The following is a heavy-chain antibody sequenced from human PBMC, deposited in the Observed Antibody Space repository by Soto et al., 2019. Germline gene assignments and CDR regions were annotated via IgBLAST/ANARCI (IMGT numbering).Heavy chain of an antibody. CDR3: AKAQVEKPILTAFDI. D-gene: IGHD2-2*01. CDR2: ISFDGSDE. Sequence: WGSVRLSCVASGFLFSIYGMNLVRQAPGKGLEWVAVISFDGSDEYYTDSVKGRFTISRDNSKNTPYLQMNSLRAEDTAVYYCAKAQVEKPILTAFDIWGQGTLVTV. CDR1: GFLFSIYG. J-gene: IGHJ3*02. V-gene: IGHV3-30*18.